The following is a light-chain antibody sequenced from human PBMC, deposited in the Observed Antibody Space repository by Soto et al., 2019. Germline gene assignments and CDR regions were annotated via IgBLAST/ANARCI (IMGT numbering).Light chain of an antibody. V-gene: IGLV2-14*03. CDR1: SGDVGDNSD. J-gene: IGLJ2*01. CDR3: SSFVSSSSLVL. CDR2: DVT. Sequence: QSALTQPASASGSPGQSITISCTGTSGDVGDNSDVSWYQQHLGKAPKLLIYDVTNRPSGVSIRFSGSKSGNTASLTISGLQTEDEADYYCSSFVSSSSLVLFGGGTKLTVL.